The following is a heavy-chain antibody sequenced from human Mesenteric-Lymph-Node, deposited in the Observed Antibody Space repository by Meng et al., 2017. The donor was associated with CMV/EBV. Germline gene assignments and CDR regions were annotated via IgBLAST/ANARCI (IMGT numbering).Heavy chain of an antibody. CDR1: GDSIRSSDHY. J-gene: IGHJ5*02. D-gene: IGHD3-3*01. CDR2: LYYRGST. CDR3: ARDLGYDFWSGFDP. Sequence: SETLSLTCTVSGDSIRSSDHYWAWIRQPPGQGLEWIGSLYYRGSTYYNPSLRNRVTISVDTSKNQFSLKLSSVTAADTAVYYCARDLGYDFWSGFDPWGQGTLVTVSS. V-gene: IGHV4-39*07.